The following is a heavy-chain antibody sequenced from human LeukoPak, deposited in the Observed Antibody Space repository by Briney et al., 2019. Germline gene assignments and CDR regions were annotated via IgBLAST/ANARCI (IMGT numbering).Heavy chain of an antibody. CDR3: ARDRGYSAFDY. CDR1: EFSFSSSW. D-gene: IGHD1-1*01. V-gene: IGHV3-7*01. CDR2: MNQDGNTK. Sequence: PGGSLRLSCVASEFSFSSSWMSWVRQAPGKGLEWVANMNQDGNTKNYVDSVKGRFTISRDNAKNSLYLHMNSLRTEDTAVYYCARDRGYSAFDYWGQGTLVTVSS. J-gene: IGHJ4*02.